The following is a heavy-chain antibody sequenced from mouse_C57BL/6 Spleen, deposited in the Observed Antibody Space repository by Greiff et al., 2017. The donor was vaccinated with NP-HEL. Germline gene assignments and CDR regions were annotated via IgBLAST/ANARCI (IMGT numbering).Heavy chain of an antibody. CDR1: GFTFSDYY. CDR3: ARHGTSAWFAY. D-gene: IGHD1-3*01. CDR2: ISNGGGST. Sequence: EVQRVESGGGLVQPGGSLKLSCAASGFTFSDYYMYWVRQTPEKRLEWVAYISNGGGSTYYPDTVKGRFTISRDNAKNTLYLQMSRLKSEDTAMYYCARHGTSAWFAYWGQGTLVTVSA. V-gene: IGHV5-12*01. J-gene: IGHJ3*01.